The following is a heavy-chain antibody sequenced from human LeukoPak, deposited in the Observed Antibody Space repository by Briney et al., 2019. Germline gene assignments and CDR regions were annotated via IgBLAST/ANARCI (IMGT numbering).Heavy chain of an antibody. Sequence: GGTLRLSCAASGFTFSSYGMSWVRQAPGKGLEWVANINEDGSQKYYVDSVKGPFTISRDNAKNSLYLQMNSLRAEDTAVYYCARYYDFWSSYSSYYYMDVWGKGTTVTVSS. D-gene: IGHD3-3*01. CDR3: ARYYDFWSSYSSYYYMDV. J-gene: IGHJ6*03. CDR1: GFTFSSYG. V-gene: IGHV3-7*01. CDR2: INEDGSQK.